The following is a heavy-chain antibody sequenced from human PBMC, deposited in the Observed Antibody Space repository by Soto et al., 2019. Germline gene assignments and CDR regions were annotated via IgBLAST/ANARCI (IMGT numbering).Heavy chain of an antibody. D-gene: IGHD6-19*01. CDR1: SVSTMRYY. CDR3: ARRGSGWSPYYYYYMDV. CDR2: IYYSGST. V-gene: IGHV4-59*08. J-gene: IGHJ6*03. Sequence: TLSLTCTIHSVSTMRYYWSWTPHPLGKGLVCIGYIYYSGSTNYNPSLKSRVTISVDTSKNQFSLKLSSVTAADTAVYYCARRGSGWSPYYYYYMDVWGKGTTVS.